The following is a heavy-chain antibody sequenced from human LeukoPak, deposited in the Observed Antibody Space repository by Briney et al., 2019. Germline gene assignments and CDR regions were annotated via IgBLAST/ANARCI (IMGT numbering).Heavy chain of an antibody. CDR1: GGSITNNNW. CDR3: ARATFYYDYSGYRAFDY. Sequence: SGTLSLTCAVSGGSITNNNWWSWVRQPPGKGLDWIGEIYHSGSANYNPSLKSRVTISVDKSKNQFSLKLSSVTAADTAVYFCARATFYYDYSGYRAFDYWGQGTLVTVSS. CDR2: IYHSGSA. D-gene: IGHD3-22*01. J-gene: IGHJ4*02. V-gene: IGHV4-4*02.